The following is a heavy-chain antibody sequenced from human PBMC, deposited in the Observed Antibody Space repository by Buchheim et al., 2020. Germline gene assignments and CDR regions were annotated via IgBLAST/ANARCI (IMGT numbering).Heavy chain of an antibody. CDR2: ISYDGSNK. J-gene: IGHJ4*02. CDR3: ARDDSGEGGFDY. CDR1: GFTFSSYA. V-gene: IGHV3-30*14. Sequence: QVQLVESGGGVVQPGRPLRPSCAASGFTFSSYAMHWVRQAPGKGLEWVAVISYDGSNKYYADSVKGRFTISRDNSKNTLYLQMNSLRAEDTAVYYCARDDSGEGGFDYWGQGTL. D-gene: IGHD3-10*01.